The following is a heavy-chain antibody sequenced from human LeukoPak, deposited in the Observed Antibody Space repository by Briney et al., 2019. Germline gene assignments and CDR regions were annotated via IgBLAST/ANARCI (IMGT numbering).Heavy chain of an antibody. CDR1: GYTFTSYA. V-gene: IGHV1-3*01. J-gene: IGHJ6*02. CDR2: INAGNGNT. CDR3: ARETIFGVVIPRESVGMDV. Sequence: GASVKVSCKASGYTFTSYAMHWVRQAPGQRLEWMGRINAGNGNTKYSQKFQGRVTITRDTSASTAYMELSSLRSEDTAVYYCARETIFGVVIPRESVGMDVWGQGTTVTVSS. D-gene: IGHD3-3*01.